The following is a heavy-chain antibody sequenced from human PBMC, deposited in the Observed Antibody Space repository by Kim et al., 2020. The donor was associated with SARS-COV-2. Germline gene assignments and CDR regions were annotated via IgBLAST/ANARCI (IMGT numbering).Heavy chain of an antibody. D-gene: IGHD3-10*01. V-gene: IGHV3-30-3*01. Sequence: GGSLRLSCAASGFTFSSYIMHWVRQAPGKGLDWVAGITRDGSNKYYGNSMKGRFTISRDNSKNTLYLQMNNLRAEDTATFYCARENMTGGPSFDYWGQGSLFTVSS. CDR1: GFTFSSYI. CDR2: ITRDGSNK. J-gene: IGHJ4*02. CDR3: ARENMTGGPSFDY.